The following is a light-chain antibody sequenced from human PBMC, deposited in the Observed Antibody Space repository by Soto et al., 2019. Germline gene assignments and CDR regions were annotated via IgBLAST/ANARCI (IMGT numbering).Light chain of an antibody. CDR3: SSYAGSNNYV. CDR2: EVS. Sequence: QSVLTQPPSASGSPGQSVTLSCTETNSDVGGDNYVSLYQQQPGNAAKLMIYEVSKRPSGVPARFSGSKSGNTASLTVSGLHAEDEADYYCSSYAGSNNYVFGTGTKVPGL. V-gene: IGLV2-8*01. CDR1: NSDVGGDNY. J-gene: IGLJ1*01.